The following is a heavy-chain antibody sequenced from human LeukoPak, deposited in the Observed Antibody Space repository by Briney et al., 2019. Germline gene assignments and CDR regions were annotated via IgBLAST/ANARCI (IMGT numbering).Heavy chain of an antibody. J-gene: IGHJ5*02. CDR2: IIPIFGTA. D-gene: IGHD4-11*01. V-gene: IGHV1-69*01. CDR1: GGTFSSYA. CDR3: ARYTVTTGLEYNWFDP. Sequence: SVKVSCKASGGTFSSYAISWVRQAPGQGLEWMGGIIPIFGTANYAQKFQGRVTITADESTSTAYMELSSLRSEDTAVYYCARYTVTTGLEYNWFDPWGQGTLVTVSS.